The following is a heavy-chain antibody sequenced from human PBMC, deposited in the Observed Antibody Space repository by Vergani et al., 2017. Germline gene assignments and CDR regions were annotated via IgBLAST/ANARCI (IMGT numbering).Heavy chain of an antibody. J-gene: IGHJ5*02. CDR1: GYTFTSYD. V-gene: IGHV1-8*01. Sequence: QVQLVQSGAEVKKPGASVKVSCKASGYTFTSYDINWVRQATGQGLEWMGWMNPNSGNTGYAQKFQGRVTMTRNTSISTAYMELSSLRSEDTAVYYCAREGKSIAARRGGWFDPWGQGTLVTVSS. D-gene: IGHD6-6*01. CDR3: AREGKSIAARRGGWFDP. CDR2: MNPNSGNT.